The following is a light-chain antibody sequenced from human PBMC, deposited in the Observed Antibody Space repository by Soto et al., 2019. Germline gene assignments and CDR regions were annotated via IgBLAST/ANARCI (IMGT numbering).Light chain of an antibody. Sequence: QSVLTQPASVSGSAGQSIAISCTGASSDVGGSDFVSWYQHHPGKAPKLIIHDVNNRPSGVSARFSGSKSGNTASLTISGLQAEDEAHYFCSSYTTGNTPYVFGAGTKLTV. V-gene: IGLV2-14*03. CDR3: SSYTTGNTPYV. CDR2: DVN. J-gene: IGLJ1*01. CDR1: SSDVGGSDF.